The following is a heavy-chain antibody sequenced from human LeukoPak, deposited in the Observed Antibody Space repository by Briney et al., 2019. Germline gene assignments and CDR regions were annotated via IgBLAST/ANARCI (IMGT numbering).Heavy chain of an antibody. CDR1: GGTFSSYA. D-gene: IGHD6-19*01. Sequence: ASVKVSCKASGGTFSSYAISWVRQAPGQGLEWMGGIIPIFGTANYAQKFQGRVTITADESTSTAYMELSSLRSEDTAVYYCARGGSEQWLVSRWFDPWGQGTPVTVSS. CDR2: IIPIFGTA. J-gene: IGHJ5*02. V-gene: IGHV1-69*13. CDR3: ARGGSEQWLVSRWFDP.